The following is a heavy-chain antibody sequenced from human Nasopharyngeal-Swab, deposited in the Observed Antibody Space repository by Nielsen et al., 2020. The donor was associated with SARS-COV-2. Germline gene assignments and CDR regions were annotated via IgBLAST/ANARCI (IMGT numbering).Heavy chain of an antibody. J-gene: IGHJ4*02. CDR2: IYYSGST. V-gene: IGHV4-59*01. CDR1: GGSISSYY. D-gene: IGHD3-22*01. Sequence: GSLRLSCTVSGGSISSYYWSWIRQPPGKGLEWIGYIYYSGSTNYNPSLKSRVTISVDPSKNQFSLKLSSVTAADTAVYYCARGLPSYYDSSGYYSDWGQGTLVTVSS. CDR3: ARGLPSYYDSSGYYSD.